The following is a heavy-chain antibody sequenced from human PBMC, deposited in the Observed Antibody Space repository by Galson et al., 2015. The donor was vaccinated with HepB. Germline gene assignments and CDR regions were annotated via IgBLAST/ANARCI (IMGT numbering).Heavy chain of an antibody. Sequence: LRLSCAASGFTFDDYAMHWVRQAPGKGLEWVSGISWNSGSIGYADSVKGRFTISRDNAKNSLYLQMNSLRAEDTALYYCAKIGDAPRDSWGQGTLVTVSS. J-gene: IGHJ4*02. D-gene: IGHD3-10*01. CDR1: GFTFDDYA. CDR2: ISWNSGSI. CDR3: AKIGDAPRDS. V-gene: IGHV3-9*01.